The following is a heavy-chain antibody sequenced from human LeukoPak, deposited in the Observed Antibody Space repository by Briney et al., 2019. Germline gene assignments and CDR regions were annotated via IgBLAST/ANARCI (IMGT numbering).Heavy chain of an antibody. CDR1: GGSISSYY. J-gene: IGHJ6*02. CDR2: IYYSGST. Sequence: SETLSLTCTVSGGSISSYYWSWIRQPPGKGLEWIGYIYYSGSTNYNPSLKSRVTISVDTSKNQFSLKLSSVTAADTAVYYCARDRPTYPGGIDVWGQGTTVTVSS. V-gene: IGHV4-59*01. CDR3: ARDRPTYPGGIDV. D-gene: IGHD3-16*01.